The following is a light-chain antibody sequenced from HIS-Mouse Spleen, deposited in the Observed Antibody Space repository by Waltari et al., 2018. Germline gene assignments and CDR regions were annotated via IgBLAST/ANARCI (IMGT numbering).Light chain of an antibody. CDR2: DAS. CDR1: QSVSSY. V-gene: IGKV3-11*01. CDR3: QRRSNWPPYT. J-gene: IGKJ2*01. Sequence: EIVLTQSPATLSLSPGERATLSCRASQSVSSYLAWYQQKPGQAPRLLIYDASNRATGIPARFSGSGSETDFTLTISSLEPEDFAVYYCQRRSNWPPYTFGQGTKLEIK.